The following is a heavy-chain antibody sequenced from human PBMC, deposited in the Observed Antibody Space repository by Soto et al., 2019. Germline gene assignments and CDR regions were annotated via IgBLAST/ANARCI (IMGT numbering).Heavy chain of an antibody. CDR2: IYYSGST. J-gene: IGHJ4*02. Sequence: SETLSLTCTVSGGSISSGDYYWSWIRQPPGKGLEWIGYIYYSGSTYYNPSLKSRVTISVDTSKNQFSLKLSSVTAADTAVYYCARVGRAIDSSGYYYPPHFDYWGQGTLVTVSS. CDR3: ARVGRAIDSSGYYYPPHFDY. D-gene: IGHD3-22*01. CDR1: GGSISSGDYY. V-gene: IGHV4-30-4*01.